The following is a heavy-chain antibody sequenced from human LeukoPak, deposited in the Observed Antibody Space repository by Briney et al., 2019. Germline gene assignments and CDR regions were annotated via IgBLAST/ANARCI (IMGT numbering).Heavy chain of an antibody. CDR3: AKDGYYGSGPPDY. J-gene: IGHJ4*02. D-gene: IGHD3-10*01. CDR1: RFTFSSYA. Sequence: GGSLRLSCAPSRFTFSSYAMSWVRQAPGRGLEWVSAISGSGGSTYYAHSVKGRFTISRDNSKNTLYLQMNSLRAEDTAVYYCAKDGYYGSGPPDYWGQGTLVTVSS. CDR2: ISGSGGST. V-gene: IGHV3-23*01.